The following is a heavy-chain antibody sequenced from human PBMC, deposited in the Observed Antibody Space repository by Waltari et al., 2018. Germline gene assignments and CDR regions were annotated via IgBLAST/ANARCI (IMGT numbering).Heavy chain of an antibody. CDR2: ISSSSSYI. Sequence: EVQLVESGGGLVKPGGSLRLSCAASGFTFSSYSMNWVRQAPGKGLELVSSISSSSSYIYYADSVKGRFTSSRDNAKNSLYLQMNSLRAEDTAVYYCAREKDTAMVTHWGQGTLVTVSS. D-gene: IGHD5-18*01. V-gene: IGHV3-21*01. CDR3: AREKDTAMVTH. CDR1: GFTFSSYS. J-gene: IGHJ4*02.